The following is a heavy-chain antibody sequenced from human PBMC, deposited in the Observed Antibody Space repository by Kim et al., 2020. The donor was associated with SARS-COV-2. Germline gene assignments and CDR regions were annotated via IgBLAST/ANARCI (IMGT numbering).Heavy chain of an antibody. V-gene: IGHV5-10-1*01. Sequence: GESLKISCEGSGYSFTTYWISWVRQMPGKGLEWIGRIDPSDSYTYYSPSFQGHVTMSVDKSMSTAYLQWSSLKASDTAMYYCARLRFGEFSNAFDIWGQGTMVTVSS. D-gene: IGHD3-10*01. CDR1: GYSFTTYW. CDR3: ARLRFGEFSNAFDI. J-gene: IGHJ3*02. CDR2: IDPSDSYT.